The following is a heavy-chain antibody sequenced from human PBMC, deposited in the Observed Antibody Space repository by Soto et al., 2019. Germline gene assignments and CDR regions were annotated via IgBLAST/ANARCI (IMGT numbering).Heavy chain of an antibody. D-gene: IGHD3-10*01. CDR2: IIPILDVA. Sequence: GASVKVSCKASGGDFNSYTISWVRQAPGQGPEWMGTIIPILDVAKNAQKFQGRVTITADKSTSTVYMELRSLRSDDTAIYYCAQLWFGELWHGMDVWGQGTTVTVS. CDR3: AQLWFGELWHGMDV. V-gene: IGHV1-69*02. J-gene: IGHJ6*02. CDR1: GGDFNSYT.